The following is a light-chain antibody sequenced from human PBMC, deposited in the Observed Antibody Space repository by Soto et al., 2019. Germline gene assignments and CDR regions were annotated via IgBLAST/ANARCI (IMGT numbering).Light chain of an antibody. CDR1: QSVSSN. Sequence: EIVMTQSTATLSVSPGERATLSCRASQSVSSNLAWYQQKPGQAPRLLIYGASTRATCIPARFSGSGSGTEFTLTNSSLQSEDFAVYYCQQYNNWPRTFGQGTKVEIK. V-gene: IGKV3-15*01. J-gene: IGKJ1*01. CDR3: QQYNNWPRT. CDR2: GAS.